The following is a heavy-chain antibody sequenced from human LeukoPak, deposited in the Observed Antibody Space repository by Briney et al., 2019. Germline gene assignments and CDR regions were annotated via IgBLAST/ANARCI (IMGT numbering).Heavy chain of an antibody. J-gene: IGHJ6*02. Sequence: QTGGSLRLSCAASGFTFSSYAMHWVRQAPGKGLEYVSAISSNGGSTYYADSVKGRFTISRDNSKNPLYLQMSSLRAEDTAVYYCVNGYSSGLGNYWNYYGMDVWGQGTTVTVSS. V-gene: IGHV3-64D*06. CDR1: GFTFSSYA. CDR3: VNGYSSGLGNYWNYYGMDV. CDR2: ISSNGGST. D-gene: IGHD6-19*01.